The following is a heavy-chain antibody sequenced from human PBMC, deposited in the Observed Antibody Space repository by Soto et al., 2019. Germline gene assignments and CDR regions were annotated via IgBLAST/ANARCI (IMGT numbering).Heavy chain of an antibody. J-gene: IGHJ5*02. CDR1: GGSISDHY. V-gene: IGHV4-59*08. CDR2: IYNGGRT. Sequence: SETLSLTCTVSGGSISDHYYMWIRQSPGKGLEYIGYIYNGGRTDYNPSLKSRVIISVDTSKNQFSLKLSSVTAADTAVYYCARAYCGGDCYSNWFDPWGQGTLVTVS. D-gene: IGHD2-21*02. CDR3: ARAYCGGDCYSNWFDP.